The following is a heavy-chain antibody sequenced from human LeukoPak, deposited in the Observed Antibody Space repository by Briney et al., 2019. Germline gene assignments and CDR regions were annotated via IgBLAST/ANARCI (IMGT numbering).Heavy chain of an antibody. CDR3: VKEQSSGYYRVADF. V-gene: IGHV3-30*18. D-gene: IGHD6-19*01. CDR2: LSYDGTTR. Sequence: GGSLRLSCTTSGFTFGTSGMHWVRQAAGKGLEWGGVLSYDGTTRHYADSVKGRFTISGDNSKSTLYLQMNSLRVEDTALYYCVKEQSSGYYRVADFWGQGTLVTVSS. J-gene: IGHJ4*02. CDR1: GFTFGTSG.